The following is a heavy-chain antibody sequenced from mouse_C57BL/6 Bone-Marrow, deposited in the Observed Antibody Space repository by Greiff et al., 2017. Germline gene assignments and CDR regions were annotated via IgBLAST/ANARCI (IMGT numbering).Heavy chain of an antibody. J-gene: IGHJ1*03. CDR3: ARNMGMDGYYDYWYFDV. D-gene: IGHD2-3*01. V-gene: IGHV1-50*01. Sequence: QVQLQQPGAELVKPGASVKLSCKASGYTFTSYWMQWVKQRPGQGLEWIGELDPSDSYTNYNQKFKGKATLTVDTSSSTAYMQLSSLTSEDSAVYYCARNMGMDGYYDYWYFDVWGTGTTVTVSS. CDR1: GYTFTSYW. CDR2: LDPSDSYT.